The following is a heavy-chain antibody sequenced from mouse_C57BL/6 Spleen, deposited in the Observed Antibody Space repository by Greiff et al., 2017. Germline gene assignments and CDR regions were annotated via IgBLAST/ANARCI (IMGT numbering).Heavy chain of an antibody. CDR2: IRSKSNIYAT. V-gene: IGHV10-1*01. D-gene: IGHD2-4*01. CDR1: GFSFNTYA. Sequence: EVQLVESGGGLVQPKGSLKLSCAASGFSFNTYAMNWVRQAPGKGLEWVARIRSKSNIYATYYADSVKDRFTISRDDSESMLYLQMNNLKTEDTAMYYCVRPYYDYGAWFAYWGQGTLVTVSA. CDR3: VRPYYDYGAWFAY. J-gene: IGHJ3*01.